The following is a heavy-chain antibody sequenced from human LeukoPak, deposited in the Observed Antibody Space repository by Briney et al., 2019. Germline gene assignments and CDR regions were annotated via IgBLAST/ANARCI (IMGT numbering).Heavy chain of an antibody. J-gene: IGHJ4*02. V-gene: IGHV1-2*06. D-gene: IGHD3-10*01. Sequence: ASVKVSCKASGYTFTDYYMHWVRQAPGQGLEWMGRINPNSGGTSSARKFQGRVTVTRDTSISTVYMELSRLTSDDTAVYYCASGLIWFGELPFDYWGQGTLVTVSS. CDR1: GYTFTDYY. CDR3: ASGLIWFGELPFDY. CDR2: INPNSGGT.